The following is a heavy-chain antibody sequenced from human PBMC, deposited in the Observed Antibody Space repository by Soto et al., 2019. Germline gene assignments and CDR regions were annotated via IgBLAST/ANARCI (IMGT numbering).Heavy chain of an antibody. J-gene: IGHJ4*02. Sequence: PRGSLRLSCSASGLTFSDYAMHWVRQAPGKGLEYVSSVSRDGGSTRYADSVKGRCTISRYNSKKTLYLQMSSLRADATAVYYCVKARVTIFGVVIMTFFAYCGQPTLVTISS. CDR3: VKARVTIFGVVIMTFFAY. V-gene: IGHV3-64D*06. CDR1: GLTFSDYA. D-gene: IGHD3-3*01. CDR2: VSRDGGST.